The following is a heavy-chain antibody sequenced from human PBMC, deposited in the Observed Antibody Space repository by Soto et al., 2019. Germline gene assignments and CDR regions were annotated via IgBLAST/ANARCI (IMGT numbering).Heavy chain of an antibody. D-gene: IGHD2-2*01. CDR3: ARDLGRYCSSTSCQNDAFDI. CDR1: GFSFSDYV. J-gene: IGHJ3*02. Sequence: PGGSLRLSCAASGFSFSDYVMHWVRQAPGKGLEWVAVMWYHGRDLFYTDSVKGRFTISRDNSKNTLFLQMNSLRADDTAVYYCARDLGRYCSSTSCQNDAFDIWGQGTMVTVSS. V-gene: IGHV3-33*01. CDR2: MWYHGRDL.